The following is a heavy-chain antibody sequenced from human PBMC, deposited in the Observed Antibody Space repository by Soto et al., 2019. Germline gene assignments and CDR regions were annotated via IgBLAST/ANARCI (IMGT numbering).Heavy chain of an antibody. CDR3: VRGLKGELPDYYGMDV. CDR2: IIPIFGTA. CDR1: GGTFSSYA. Sequence: GASVKVSCKASGGTFSSYAISWVRQAPGQGLEWMGGIIPIFGTANYAQKFQGRVTITADKSTSTAYMELSSLRSEDTAVYYCVRGLKGELPDYYGMDVWGQGTTVTVSS. J-gene: IGHJ6*02. V-gene: IGHV1-69*06. D-gene: IGHD1-26*01.